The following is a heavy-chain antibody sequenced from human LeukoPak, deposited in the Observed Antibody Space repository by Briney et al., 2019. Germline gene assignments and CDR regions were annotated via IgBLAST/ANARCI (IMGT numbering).Heavy chain of an antibody. V-gene: IGHV3-15*01. D-gene: IGHD3-22*01. CDR2: IKSKTDGGTT. CDR1: GFTFSNAW. J-gene: IGHJ5*02. CDR3: TTDPPYDSSGWIDP. Sequence: PGGSLRLSCAASGFTFSNAWMSWVRQAPGRGLEWVGRIKSKTDGGTTDYAAPVKGRFTISRDDSKNTLYLQMNSPKTEDTAVYYCTTDPPYDSSGWIDPWGQGTLVTVSS.